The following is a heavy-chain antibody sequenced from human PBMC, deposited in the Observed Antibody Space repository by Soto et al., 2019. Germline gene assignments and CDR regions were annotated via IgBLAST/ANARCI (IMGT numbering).Heavy chain of an antibody. V-gene: IGHV3-23*01. J-gene: IGHJ4*02. CDR3: AKGSIEYSGSVDQ. Sequence: EVQLLESGGDLVQPGGSLRLACAASGFSFSSYAMVWVRQAPGKGLEWVSVISARGGSSYFADSVKGRFTISRDNSKNVLSLEMNSLRAEDTAIYFCAKGSIEYSGSVDQWGQGTLVLVSS. D-gene: IGHD5-12*01. CDR1: GFSFSSYA. CDR2: ISARGGSS.